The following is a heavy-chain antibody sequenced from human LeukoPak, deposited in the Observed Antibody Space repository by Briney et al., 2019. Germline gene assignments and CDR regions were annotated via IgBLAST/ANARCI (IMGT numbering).Heavy chain of an antibody. J-gene: IGHJ6*04. CDR1: GGSLSSSNW. D-gene: IGHD3-10*01. CDR3: ARDLGAGLLWFGEPHTYGMDV. CDR2: IYHSGST. Sequence: SGTLSLTCAVSGGSLSSSNWWSGVRQPPGKGLEWIGEIYHSGSTNYNPSLKSRDTISVDKSKNQFSLKLSSVTAADTAVYYCARDLGAGLLWFGEPHTYGMDVWGKGTTVTVSS. V-gene: IGHV4-4*02.